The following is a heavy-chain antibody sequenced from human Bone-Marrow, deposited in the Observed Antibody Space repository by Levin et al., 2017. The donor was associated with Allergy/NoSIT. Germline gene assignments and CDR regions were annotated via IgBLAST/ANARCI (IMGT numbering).Heavy chain of an antibody. CDR1: GGSISSFNW. J-gene: IGHJ3*01. V-gene: IGHV4-4*02. CDR2: IFHRGST. CDR3: ARVRAIENWVSYPDAFAL. D-gene: IGHD2-2*02. Sequence: SETLSLTCAVSGGSISSFNWWSWVRQTPGKGLEWIGEIFHRGSTNYNPSLKSRVTISLDKSRNQFSLRLTSVTAADSAIYYCARVRAIENWVSYPDAFALWGQGTLVTVSS.